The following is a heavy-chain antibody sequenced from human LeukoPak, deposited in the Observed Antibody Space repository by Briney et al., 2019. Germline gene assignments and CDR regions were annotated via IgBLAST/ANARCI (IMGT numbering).Heavy chain of an antibody. CDR1: GFTFSSYA. CDR3: AKLVISPVAGNLESFDY. J-gene: IGHJ4*02. V-gene: IGHV3-23*01. CDR2: ISGSGGST. Sequence: GGSLRLSCAASGFTFSSYAMSWVRQAPGKWLEWVSAISGSGGSTYYADSVKGRFTISRDNSKNTLYLQMNSLRAEDTAVYYCAKLVISPVAGNLESFDYWGQGTLVTVSS. D-gene: IGHD6-19*01.